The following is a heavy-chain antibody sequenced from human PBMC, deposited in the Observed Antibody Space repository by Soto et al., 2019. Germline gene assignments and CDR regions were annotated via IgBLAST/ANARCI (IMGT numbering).Heavy chain of an antibody. D-gene: IGHD3-9*01. CDR3: AREMGAPYYDSLTGFSYWFDP. Sequence: ASVKVSCKASGYTFTSYGISWVRQAPGQGLEWMGWISAYNGNTNYAQKLQGRVTMTTDTPTSTAYMELRSLRSDDTAVYYCAREMGAPYYDSLTGFSYWFDPWGQGTLVTVSS. CDR1: GYTFTSYG. CDR2: ISAYNGNT. V-gene: IGHV1-18*01. J-gene: IGHJ5*02.